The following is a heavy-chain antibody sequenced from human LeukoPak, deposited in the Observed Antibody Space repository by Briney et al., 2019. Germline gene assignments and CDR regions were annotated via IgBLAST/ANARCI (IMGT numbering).Heavy chain of an antibody. D-gene: IGHD6-13*01. V-gene: IGHV1-69*01. CDR1: GGTFSSYA. Sequence: SVKVSCKASGGTFSSYAISWVRQAPGQGLEWMGGIIPIFGTANYAQKFQGRVTITADESTSTAYMELSSLRSEDTAVYYCARAKLIIAAAVPGSLRQTQPSQYYYYGMDVWGQGTTVTVSS. CDR3: ARAKLIIAAAVPGSLRQTQPSQYYYYGMDV. CDR2: IIPIFGTA. J-gene: IGHJ6*02.